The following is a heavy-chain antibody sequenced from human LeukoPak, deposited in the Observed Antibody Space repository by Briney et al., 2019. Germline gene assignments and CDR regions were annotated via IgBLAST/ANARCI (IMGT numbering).Heavy chain of an antibody. CDR3: VRGYTSGLTKFFDY. D-gene: IGHD6-19*01. J-gene: IGHJ4*02. Sequence: GGSLRLSCAASGFTFSEYSMSWVRQAPGKGLEGVSAISGGAGKKYYADSVKGRFTISRDNSKNTLYLQMQSLRAVDTAVYYCVRGYTSGLTKFFDYWGQGTLVTVSS. CDR2: ISGGAGKK. CDR1: GFTFSEYS. V-gene: IGHV3-23*01.